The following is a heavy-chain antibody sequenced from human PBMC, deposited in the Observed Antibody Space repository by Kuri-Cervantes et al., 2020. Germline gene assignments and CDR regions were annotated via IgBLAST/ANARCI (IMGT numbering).Heavy chain of an antibody. J-gene: IGHJ4*02. V-gene: IGHV4-34*01. CDR1: GGSFSGYY. CDR3: ARGRFRSVLGYCSGGSCYSRPLFDY. Sequence: SETLSLTCAVYGGSFSGYYWNWIRQPPGKGLEWIGEINHSGSTNYNPSLKSRVTISVDTSKNQFSLKLSSVTAADTAVYYCARGRFRSVLGYCSGGSCYSRPLFDYWGQGTLVTVSS. D-gene: IGHD2-15*01. CDR2: INHSGST.